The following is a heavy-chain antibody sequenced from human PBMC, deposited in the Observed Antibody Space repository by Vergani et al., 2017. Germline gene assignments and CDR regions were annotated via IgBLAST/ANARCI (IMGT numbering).Heavy chain of an antibody. D-gene: IGHD2-21*02. CDR3: AKYLRDSTDGLPDS. CDR1: GFTFSNFG. V-gene: IGHV3-30*02. J-gene: IGHJ4*02. Sequence: VQLVESGGVLVQPGGSLRLPCAASGFTFSNFGMHWIRQAPGKGLEWLAYIGKDGINTRYRDAVKGRFTVSRDNSKDILYLQMDSLRSEDTALYYCAKYLRDSTDGLPDSWGPGTLVIVSS. CDR2: IGKDGINT.